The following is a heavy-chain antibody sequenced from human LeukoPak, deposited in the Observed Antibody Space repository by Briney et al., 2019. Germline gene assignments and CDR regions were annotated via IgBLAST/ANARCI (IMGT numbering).Heavy chain of an antibody. CDR2: ISYDGSNK. V-gene: IGHV3-30*18. CDR3: AKEGYSGYDY. CDR1: GFTFSSYG. Sequence: QPGGSLRLSCAASGFTFSSYGMHWVRRAPGKGLEWVAVISYDGSNKYYADSVKGRFTISRDNSKNTLYLQMNSLRAEDTAVYYCAKEGYSGYDYWGQGTLVTVSS. J-gene: IGHJ4*02. D-gene: IGHD5-12*01.